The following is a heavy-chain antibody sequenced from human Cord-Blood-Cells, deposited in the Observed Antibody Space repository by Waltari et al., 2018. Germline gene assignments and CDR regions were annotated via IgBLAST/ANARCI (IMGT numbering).Heavy chain of an antibody. V-gene: IGHV3-66*01. CDR3: ARDGIAAAGKAPGAFDI. D-gene: IGHD6-13*01. CDR2: IYSGGRA. CDR1: GFTVSSNY. J-gene: IGHJ3*02. Sequence: EVQLVESGGGLVQPGGSLRLSCAASGFTVSSNYMSWVRQAPGKGLEWVSVIYSGGRAYYAEDVKGRFTISRDNSKNTLYLQMNSLRAEDTAVYYCARDGIAAAGKAPGAFDIWGQGTMVTVSS.